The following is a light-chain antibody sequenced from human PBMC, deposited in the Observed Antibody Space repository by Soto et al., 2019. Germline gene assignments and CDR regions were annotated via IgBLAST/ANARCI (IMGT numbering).Light chain of an antibody. J-gene: IGKJ1*01. V-gene: IGKV1-39*01. Sequence: IQLTQSPSSLSASFGDRFIISCRASQSISNYLNWYQQKPGKAPKVLIFAASRLQSGVPSRFSGSGSGTDFTLTISSLQPEDFATYSCQQSYTRTFGQGTKVDIK. CDR1: QSISNY. CDR2: AAS. CDR3: QQSYTRT.